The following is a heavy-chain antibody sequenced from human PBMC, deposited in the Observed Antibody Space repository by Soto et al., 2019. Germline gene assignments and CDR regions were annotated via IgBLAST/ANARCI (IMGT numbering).Heavy chain of an antibody. D-gene: IGHD7-27*01. Sequence: ASVKVSCKASGYTFTGYYMHWVRQAPGQGLEWMGWINPNSGGTNYAQKFQGWVTMTRDTSISTAYMELSGLRSDDTAVYYCARDRYLTGDHGGSYAFDIWGQGTMVTVSS. CDR1: GYTFTGYY. CDR2: INPNSGGT. CDR3: ARDRYLTGDHGGSYAFDI. V-gene: IGHV1-2*04. J-gene: IGHJ3*02.